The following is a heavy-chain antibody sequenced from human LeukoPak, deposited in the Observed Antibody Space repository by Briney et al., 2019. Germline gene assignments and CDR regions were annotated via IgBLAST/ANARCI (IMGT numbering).Heavy chain of an antibody. J-gene: IGHJ4*02. CDR1: GFSLSTSGMC. CDR3: ARSPGVVTMFDY. CDR2: IDWDDDK. V-gene: IGHV2-70*11. Sequence: ESGPTLVNPTQALTLTCTFSGFSLSTSGMCVSWVRQPPGKALEWLARIDWDDDKYYSTSLKTRLTISKDTSKNQVVLTMNNMDPVDTATYYCARSPGVVTMFDYWGQGTLVTVSS. D-gene: IGHD2-21*02.